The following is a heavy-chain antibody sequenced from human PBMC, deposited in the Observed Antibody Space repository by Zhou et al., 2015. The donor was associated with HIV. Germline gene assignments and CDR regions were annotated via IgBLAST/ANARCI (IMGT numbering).Heavy chain of an antibody. J-gene: IGHJ6*02. V-gene: IGHV1-46*01. CDR1: GYTFSSSY. CDR2: INPSGGST. Sequence: QVQLVQSGAEVKKPGASVRVSCKASGYTFSSSYIHWVRQAPGQGLEWLGVINPSGGSTAYAQKFQGRVAVTRDTSTSTVYMELSSLRSEDTAVYYCXRRSGDYYHGMDVWGQGTTVTVSS. D-gene: IGHD1-1*01. CDR3: XRRSGDYYHGMDV.